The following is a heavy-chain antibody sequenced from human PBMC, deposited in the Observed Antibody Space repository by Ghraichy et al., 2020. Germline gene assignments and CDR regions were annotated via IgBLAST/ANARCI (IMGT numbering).Heavy chain of an antibody. Sequence: SKTLSLTCTVSGGSFNSSSYYWAWIRQPPGKGLEWIGSIYYSGRAYYNPSLISRVTISVDTSKNQFSLRLTSVSAADTAVYYCARDSSSWNSRYYGMDVWGQGTTVTVSS. D-gene: IGHD6-13*01. J-gene: IGHJ6*02. V-gene: IGHV4-39*01. CDR3: ARDSSSWNSRYYGMDV. CDR2: IYYSGRA. CDR1: GGSFNSSSYY.